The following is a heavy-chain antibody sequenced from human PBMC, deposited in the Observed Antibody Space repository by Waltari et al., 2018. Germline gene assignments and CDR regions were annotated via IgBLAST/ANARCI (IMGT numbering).Heavy chain of an antibody. J-gene: IGHJ5*02. CDR3: AKDPRYYGSGSYYSRDTFDP. CDR2: ISGSGGST. D-gene: IGHD3-10*01. CDR1: GFTFSSYA. V-gene: IGHV3-23*01. Sequence: EVQLLESGGGLVQPGGSLRLSCAASGFTFSSYAMSWVRQAPGKGLEWVSAISGSGGSTYYADSVKSRVTISRDNSKNTLYLQMNSLRAEDTAVYYCAKDPRYYGSGSYYSRDTFDPWGQGTLVTVSS.